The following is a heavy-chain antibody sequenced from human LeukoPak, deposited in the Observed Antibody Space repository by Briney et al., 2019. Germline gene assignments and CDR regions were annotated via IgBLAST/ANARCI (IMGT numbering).Heavy chain of an antibody. Sequence: PGGSLRLSCAASGFTFSSYDLHWVRQAPGKGQEWVSVKWYDGSNEYYADSVKGRFTISRDNSKNTLYLQMNSLRADDTAVYYCARGRYTSSPYFDYWGQGVLVTVSS. D-gene: IGHD6-6*01. V-gene: IGHV3-33*01. J-gene: IGHJ4*02. CDR2: KWYDGSNE. CDR3: ARGRYTSSPYFDY. CDR1: GFTFSSYD.